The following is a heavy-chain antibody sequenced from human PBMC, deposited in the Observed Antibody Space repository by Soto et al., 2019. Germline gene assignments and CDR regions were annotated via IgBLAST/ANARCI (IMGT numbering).Heavy chain of an antibody. CDR1: GGSISSGGYS. Sequence: SETLSLTCAVSGGSISSGGYSWSWIRQPPGKGLEWIGYMYHSGSTYYNPSLKSRVTISIDRSKNQFSLKLSSVTAADTAVYYCARDGWAYSGYDDYYYYGMDVWGQGTTVTVSS. J-gene: IGHJ6*02. V-gene: IGHV4-30-2*01. CDR3: ARDGWAYSGYDDYYYYGMDV. D-gene: IGHD5-12*01. CDR2: MYHSGST.